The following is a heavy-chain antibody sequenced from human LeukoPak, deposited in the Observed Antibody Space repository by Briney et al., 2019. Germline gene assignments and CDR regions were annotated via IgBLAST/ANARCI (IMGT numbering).Heavy chain of an antibody. Sequence: GGSLRLSCATSGFTFSSYWMSWVRQAPGKGLEWGSSISSSSSYIYYADSVKGRFTISRDNAKNSLYLQMNSLRAEDTAVYYCARGRYYDSSGYCDYWGQGTLVTVSS. V-gene: IGHV3-21*01. CDR3: ARGRYYDSSGYCDY. CDR2: ISSSSSYI. CDR1: GFTFSSYW. J-gene: IGHJ4*02. D-gene: IGHD3-22*01.